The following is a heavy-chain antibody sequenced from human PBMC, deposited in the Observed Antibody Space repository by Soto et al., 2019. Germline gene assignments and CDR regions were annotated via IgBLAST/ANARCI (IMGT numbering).Heavy chain of an antibody. D-gene: IGHD6-13*01. J-gene: IGHJ4*02. Sequence: QITLKESGPTLVKPTQTLTLTCTFSGFSLSTSGVGVGWIRQPPGKALEWLALIYWDDDKRYSPSLKSRLTITKDTSKSQVVLTMTNMDPVDTATYFCAHRQRSWAPFDYWGQGTLFTVSS. CDR1: GFSLSTSGVG. CDR3: AHRQRSWAPFDY. CDR2: IYWDDDK. V-gene: IGHV2-5*02.